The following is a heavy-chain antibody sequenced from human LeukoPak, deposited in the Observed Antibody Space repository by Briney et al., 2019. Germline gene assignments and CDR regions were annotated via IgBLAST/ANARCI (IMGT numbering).Heavy chain of an antibody. CDR3: ARVSGYDWESFYDY. V-gene: IGHV4-59*01. D-gene: IGHD5-12*01. CDR1: GGSISKYY. Sequence: SETLSLTCTVSGGSISKYYWSWIRQPPGKGLEWIGYIYYSGSTNYNPSLKSRVTISVDTSKNQFSLKLSSVTAADTAVYYCARVSGYDWESFYDYWGQGSLVTVSS. J-gene: IGHJ4*02. CDR2: IYYSGST.